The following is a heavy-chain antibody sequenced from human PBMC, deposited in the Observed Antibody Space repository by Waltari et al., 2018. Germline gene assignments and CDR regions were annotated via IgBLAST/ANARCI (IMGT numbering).Heavy chain of an antibody. J-gene: IGHJ6*02. V-gene: IGHV3-53*01. CDR1: GFTVSSNY. CDR3: ARVSYDFWSGYHGMDV. Sequence: EVQLVESGGGLIQPGGSLRLSCAASGFTVSSNYMSWVRQAPGKGLGWVSVIYTGGSTYYADSVKGRFTISRDNSKNTLYLQMNSLRAEDTAVYYCARVSYDFWSGYHGMDVWGQGTTVTVSS. D-gene: IGHD3-3*01. CDR2: IYTGGST.